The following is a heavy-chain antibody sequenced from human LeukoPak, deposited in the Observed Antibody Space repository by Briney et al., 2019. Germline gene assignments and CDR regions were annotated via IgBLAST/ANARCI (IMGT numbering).Heavy chain of an antibody. J-gene: IGHJ4*02. CDR3: ARVPTVTFFDY. CDR2: IYYSGST. V-gene: IGHV4-39*07. D-gene: IGHD4-17*01. Sequence: SETLSLTCTVSGDSISSYYWGWIRQPPGKGLEWIGSIYYSGSTYYNPSLKSRVTISVDTSKNQFSLKLSSVTAADTAVYYCARVPTVTFFDYWGQGTLVTVSS. CDR1: GDSISSYY.